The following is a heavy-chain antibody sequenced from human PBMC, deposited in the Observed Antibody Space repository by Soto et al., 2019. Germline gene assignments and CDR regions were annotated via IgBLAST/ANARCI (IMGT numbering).Heavy chain of an antibody. J-gene: IGHJ5*02. V-gene: IGHV3-33*01. D-gene: IGHD3-16*01. CDR3: ARGRGEGFMNWFDP. CDR1: GFTFSSYG. Sequence: QVQLVESGGGVVQPGRSLRLSCAASGFTFSSYGMHWVRQAPGKGLEWVAVIWYDGSNKYYADSVKGRFTISRDNSKNTLYLQMNSLRAEDTAVYYCARGRGEGFMNWFDPWGQGTLVTVSS. CDR2: IWYDGSNK.